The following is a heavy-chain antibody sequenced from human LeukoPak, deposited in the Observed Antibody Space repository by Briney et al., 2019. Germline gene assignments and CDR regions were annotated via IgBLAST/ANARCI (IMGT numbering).Heavy chain of an antibody. CDR3: ARELGTSSNNFDY. CDR2: ISPNSGGT. CDR1: GYTFTAYY. J-gene: IGHJ4*02. D-gene: IGHD7-27*01. Sequence: ASVKVSCKASGYTFTAYYMHWVRQAPGQGLEWMGWISPNSGGTKYAQKFQGRVTMASDTSISTAYMELSRLTSDDTAVYYCARELGTSSNNFDYWGQGILVTVSS. V-gene: IGHV1-2*02.